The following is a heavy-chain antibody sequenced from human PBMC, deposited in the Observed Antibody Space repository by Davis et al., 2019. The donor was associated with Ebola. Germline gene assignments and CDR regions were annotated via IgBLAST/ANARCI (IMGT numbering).Heavy chain of an antibody. D-gene: IGHD3-16*01. Sequence: GGSLRLSCAASRCMHWVRQAPGKGLEWVAFIRHHGNNKNYADSVKGRFTISRDDSKNTLYLQMNSLRAEDTAVYYCARALGGEDDWGQGTLVTVSS. CDR3: ARALGGEDD. V-gene: IGHV3-30*02. CDR2: IRHHGNNK. CDR1: RC. J-gene: IGHJ4*02.